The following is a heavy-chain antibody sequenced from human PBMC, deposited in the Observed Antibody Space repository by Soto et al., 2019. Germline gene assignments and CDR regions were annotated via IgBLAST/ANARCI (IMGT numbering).Heavy chain of an antibody. CDR1: GFTFSSHA. CDR3: ARDRDYYDSSAIPC. Sequence: GGSLRLSCAASGFTFSSHAMHWVRQAPGKGLEWVAIISYDGSNKHYADSVKGRFTISRDNSMDTLYLQMNSLRAEDTAVYYCARDRDYYDSSAIPCWGQGTLVTVSS. D-gene: IGHD3-22*01. J-gene: IGHJ4*02. V-gene: IGHV3-30*14. CDR2: ISYDGSNK.